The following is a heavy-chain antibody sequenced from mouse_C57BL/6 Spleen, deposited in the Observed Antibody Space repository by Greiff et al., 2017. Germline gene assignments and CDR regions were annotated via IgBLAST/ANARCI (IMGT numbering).Heavy chain of an antibody. Sequence: VQLQQSGPVLVKPGASVKMSCKASGYTFTDYYMNWVKQSHGKSLEWIGVINPYNGGTSYNQKFKGKATLTVDKSSSTAYMELNSLTSEDSAVYYCARRNYNPAYWGQGTLVTVSA. CDR3: ARRNYNPAY. CDR2: INPYNGGT. CDR1: GYTFTDYY. V-gene: IGHV1-19*01. D-gene: IGHD1-3*01. J-gene: IGHJ3*01.